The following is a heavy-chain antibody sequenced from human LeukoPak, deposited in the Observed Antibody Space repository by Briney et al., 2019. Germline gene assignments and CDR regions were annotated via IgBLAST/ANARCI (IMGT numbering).Heavy chain of an antibody. D-gene: IGHD6-6*01. Sequence: ASVKVSRKVSGYTLTELSMHWVRQAPGKELEWMGGFDPEDGETIYAQKFQGRVTMTEDTSTDTAYMELSSLRFEDTAVYYCAQPSWDSSSSGFDYWGQGTLVTASS. CDR2: FDPEDGET. J-gene: IGHJ4*02. CDR1: GYTLTELS. V-gene: IGHV1-24*01. CDR3: AQPSWDSSSSGFDY.